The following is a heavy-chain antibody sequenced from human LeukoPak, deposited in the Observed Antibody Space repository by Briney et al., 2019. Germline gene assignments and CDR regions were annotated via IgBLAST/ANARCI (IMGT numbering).Heavy chain of an antibody. Sequence: PGGSLRLPCAASGFTFSNYAMSWVRQAPGKGLEWVSSISSSGGGTYYADSVKGRFTISRDNSKNTLSLQMNSLKAEDTAVYYCAKINSGSYTDYWGQGTLVTVSS. D-gene: IGHD1-26*01. CDR3: AKINSGSYTDY. J-gene: IGHJ4*02. CDR1: GFTFSNYA. V-gene: IGHV3-23*01. CDR2: ISSSGGGT.